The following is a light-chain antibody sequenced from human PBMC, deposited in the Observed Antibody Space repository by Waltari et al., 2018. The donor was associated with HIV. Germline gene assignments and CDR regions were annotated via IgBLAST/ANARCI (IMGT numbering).Light chain of an antibody. Sequence: DIVMTQSPDSLTVSLGERASINCLSNHSLLYSPNNKNFLVWYQQKPGQPPTLLIYWASSRESGVPARFSGSGSGTNFTLTISSLQPEDVATYFCQQYFTTPWTFGQGTKVE. CDR1: HSLLYSPNNKNF. J-gene: IGKJ1*01. CDR3: QQYFTTPWT. V-gene: IGKV4-1*01. CDR2: WAS.